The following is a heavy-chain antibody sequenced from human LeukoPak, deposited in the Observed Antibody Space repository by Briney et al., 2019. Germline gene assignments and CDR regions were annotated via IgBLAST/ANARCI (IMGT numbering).Heavy chain of an antibody. CDR1: GGSISSGNYF. Sequence: SETLSLTCTVSGGSISSGNYFWSWIRQPAGKGLEWIGRIYTSGSTNYNPSLKSRVAISVDTSKNQFSLKLSSVTAADTAVYYCARSPLEYDFWSGRHYYFDYWGQGTLVTVSS. D-gene: IGHD3-3*01. CDR3: ARSPLEYDFWSGRHYYFDY. J-gene: IGHJ4*02. V-gene: IGHV4-61*02. CDR2: IYTSGST.